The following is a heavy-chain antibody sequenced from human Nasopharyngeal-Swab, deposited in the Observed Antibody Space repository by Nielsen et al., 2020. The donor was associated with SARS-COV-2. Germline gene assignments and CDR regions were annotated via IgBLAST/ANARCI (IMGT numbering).Heavy chain of an antibody. Sequence: GESLKISCAASGFSFSEYYMSWIRQAPGKGLEWISDISSSGSITHYADSMKGRFTISRDNAKKSLYLQMNSLRAEDTVVYYCARGVETIHHWGQGSLVTVSS. J-gene: IGHJ1*01. V-gene: IGHV3-11*04. CDR2: ISSSGSIT. D-gene: IGHD5-24*01. CDR3: ARGVETIHH. CDR1: GFSFSEYY.